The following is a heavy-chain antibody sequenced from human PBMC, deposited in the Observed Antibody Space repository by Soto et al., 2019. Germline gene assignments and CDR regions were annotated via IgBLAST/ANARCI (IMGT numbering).Heavy chain of an antibody. CDR3: ARLSNIVGTGATNWIAP. CDR1: GGSISSSSYN. D-gene: IGHD3-10*01. CDR2: IYYTGRT. V-gene: IGHV4-39*01. Sequence: QLQLQESGPGLVQPSETLSLTCIVSGGSISSSSYNWGWIRQPPGKGLEWIGSIYYTGRTYYNPSLKSRVTLSVDTSKNQFFLKLSSVSAADTAVYYGARLSNIVGTGATNWIAPWGQGPLVTVSS. J-gene: IGHJ5*02.